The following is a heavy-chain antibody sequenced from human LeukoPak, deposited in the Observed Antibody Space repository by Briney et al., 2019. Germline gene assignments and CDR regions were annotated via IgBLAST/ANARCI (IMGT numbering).Heavy chain of an antibody. Sequence: GGSLRLSCAASGFTFIKYSMTWVRQAPGKGLEWVSAITGSGTFTDYADSVQGRFTISRDNSKNTLYLQMNSLRAVDTAVYYCAKRSAESSGYFDYWGQGTLVTVSS. J-gene: IGHJ4*02. CDR3: AKRSAESSGYFDY. CDR2: ITGSGTFT. V-gene: IGHV3-23*01. D-gene: IGHD6-19*01. CDR1: GFTFIKYS.